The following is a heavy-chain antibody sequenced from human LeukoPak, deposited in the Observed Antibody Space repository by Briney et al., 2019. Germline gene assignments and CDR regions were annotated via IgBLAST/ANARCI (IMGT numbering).Heavy chain of an antibody. V-gene: IGHV3-15*01. CDR1: GFTFSSYS. D-gene: IGHD5-12*01. CDR2: IKSKTDGGTT. Sequence: GGSLRLSCAASGFTFSSYSMNWVRQAPGKGLEWVGRIKSKTDGGTTDYAAPVKGRFTISRDDSKNTLYLQMNSLKTEDTAVYYCTTDRQVTGYSGPWGQGTLVTVSS. J-gene: IGHJ5*02. CDR3: TTDRQVTGYSGP.